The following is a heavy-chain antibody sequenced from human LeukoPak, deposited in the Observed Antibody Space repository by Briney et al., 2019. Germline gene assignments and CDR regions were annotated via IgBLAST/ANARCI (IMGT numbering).Heavy chain of an antibody. CDR3: AKLAYGGNYYYYYGMDV. Sequence: PGGSLRLSCAASGFTFSSYAMSCVRQAPGKGLEWVSAISGSGGSTYYADSVKGRFTISRDNSKNTLYLQMNSLRAEDTAVYYCAKLAYGGNYYYYYGMDVWGQGTTVTVSS. CDR2: ISGSGGST. CDR1: GFTFSSYA. V-gene: IGHV3-23*01. J-gene: IGHJ6*02. D-gene: IGHD4-23*01.